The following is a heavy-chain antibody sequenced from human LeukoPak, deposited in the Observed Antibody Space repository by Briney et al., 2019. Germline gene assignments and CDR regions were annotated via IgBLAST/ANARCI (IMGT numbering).Heavy chain of an antibody. J-gene: IGHJ4*02. CDR3: ATGGSVCERFITSYYDY. D-gene: IGHD1-20*01. CDR2: INPNSGGT. V-gene: IGHV1-2*02. CDR1: GYTFTGYH. Sequence: ASVKVSCKASGYTFTGYHIHWVRQAPGQGLEWMGWINPNSGGTNYAQKFQGRVTMTRDTSISTAYMELSRLRSDDTAVYYCATGGSVCERFITSYYDYWGQGALVTVSS.